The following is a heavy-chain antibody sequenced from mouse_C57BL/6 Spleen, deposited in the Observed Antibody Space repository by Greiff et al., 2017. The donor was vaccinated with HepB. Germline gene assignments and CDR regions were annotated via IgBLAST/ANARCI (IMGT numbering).Heavy chain of an antibody. D-gene: IGHD2-4*01. Sequence: VQLKQSGPGLVKPSQSLSLTCSVTGYSITSGYYWNWIRQFPGNKLEWMGYISYDGSNNYNPSLKNRIPITRDTSKNQFFLKLNSVTTEDTATYYCARGYDYDDAMDYWGQGTSVTVSS. CDR2: ISYDGSN. CDR1: GYSITSGYY. CDR3: ARGYDYDDAMDY. V-gene: IGHV3-6*01. J-gene: IGHJ4*01.